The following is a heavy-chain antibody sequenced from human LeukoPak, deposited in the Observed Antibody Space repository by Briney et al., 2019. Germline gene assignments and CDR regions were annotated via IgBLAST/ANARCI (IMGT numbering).Heavy chain of an antibody. Sequence: SGGSLRLSCAASGFTFSSYAMSWVRQAPGKGLEWVSAISGSGGSTYYADSVKGRFTISRDNSKNTLYLQMNSLRAEDTAAYYCAKSSSGSYYPVDYWGQVTLVTVYS. CDR2: ISGSGGST. D-gene: IGHD1-26*01. J-gene: IGHJ4*02. CDR1: GFTFSSYA. V-gene: IGHV3-23*01. CDR3: AKSSSGSYYPVDY.